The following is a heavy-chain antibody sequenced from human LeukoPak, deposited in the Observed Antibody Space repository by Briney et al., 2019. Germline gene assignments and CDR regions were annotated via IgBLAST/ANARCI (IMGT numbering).Heavy chain of an antibody. CDR3: ARVGYYYDSSGYYPHQNFDY. D-gene: IGHD3-22*01. CDR1: GFTFSDYY. V-gene: IGHV3-11*06. Sequence: PGGSLRLSCAASGFTFSDYYTSWIRQAPGKGLEWVSYISSSSSYTNYADSVKGRFTISRDNAKNSLYLQMNSLRAEDTAVYYSARVGYYYDSSGYYPHQNFDYWGQGTLVTVSS. CDR2: ISSSSSYT. J-gene: IGHJ4*02.